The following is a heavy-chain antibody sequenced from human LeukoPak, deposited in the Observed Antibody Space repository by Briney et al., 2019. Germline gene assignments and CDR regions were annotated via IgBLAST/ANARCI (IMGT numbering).Heavy chain of an antibody. CDR3: ATADCSSTSCYGAHNWFDP. CDR2: IIPIFGTA. V-gene: IGHV1-69*13. Sequence: SVKVSCKASGGTFSSYAISWVRQAPGQGLEWMGGIIPIFGTANYAQKFQGRVTITADESTSTAYMELSSLRSEDTAVYYCATADCSSTSCYGAHNWFDPWGQGTLVTVSS. J-gene: IGHJ5*02. D-gene: IGHD2-2*01. CDR1: GGTFSSYA.